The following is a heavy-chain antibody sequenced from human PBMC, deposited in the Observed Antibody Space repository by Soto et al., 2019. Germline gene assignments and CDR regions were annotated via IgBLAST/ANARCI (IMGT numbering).Heavy chain of an antibody. J-gene: IGHJ6*03. CDR2: IKQDGSEK. CDR1: GFTFSSYW. D-gene: IGHD3-3*01. Sequence: GGSLRLSCAASGFTFSSYWMSWVRQAPGKGLEWVANIKQDGSEKYYVDSVKGRFTISRDNAKNSLYLQMNSLRAEDTAVYYCARERGITSFTDFWSGYSRYMDVWGKGTTVTVSS. V-gene: IGHV3-7*01. CDR3: ARERGITSFTDFWSGYSRYMDV.